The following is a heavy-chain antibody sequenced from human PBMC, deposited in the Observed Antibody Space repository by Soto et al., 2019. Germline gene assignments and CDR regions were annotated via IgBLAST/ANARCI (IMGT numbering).Heavy chain of an antibody. CDR2: TRNKANRYTT. D-gene: IGHD3-3*01. V-gene: IGHV3-72*01. Sequence: PGGSLRLSCAASGFSFSDHYMDWLRQAPGKGLEWVARTRNKANRYTTEYAASVKGRFTISRDDSKNSLYLQMSSLQTEDTAVYYCGRVGDYNFWSGPDYWGQGTLVTVSS. CDR1: GFSFSDHY. J-gene: IGHJ4*02. CDR3: GRVGDYNFWSGPDY.